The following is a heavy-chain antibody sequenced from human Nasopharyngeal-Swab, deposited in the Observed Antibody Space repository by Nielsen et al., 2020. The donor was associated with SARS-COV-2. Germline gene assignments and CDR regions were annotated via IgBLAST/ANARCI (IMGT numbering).Heavy chain of an antibody. D-gene: IGHD3-3*01. V-gene: IGHV4-34*01. J-gene: IGHJ4*02. CDR3: ARGDFWSDLDY. Sequence: SETLSLTCAVYGGSFSGYYWSWIRQPPGKGLEWIGEINHSGSTNYNPSLKSRVTISVDTSKNQFSLKLSSVTAADTAVYYCARGDFWSDLDYWGQGTLVTVPS. CDR1: GGSFSGYY. CDR2: INHSGST.